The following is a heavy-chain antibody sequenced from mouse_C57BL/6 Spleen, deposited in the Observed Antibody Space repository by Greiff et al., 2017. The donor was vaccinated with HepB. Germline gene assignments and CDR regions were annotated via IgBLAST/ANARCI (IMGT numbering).Heavy chain of an antibody. D-gene: IGHD4-1*01. CDR3: ASWDVGYFDV. CDR1: GYTFTSYW. CDR2: IYPGSGST. V-gene: IGHV1-55*01. Sequence: VKLVEPGAELVKPGASVKMSCKASGYTFTSYWITWVKQRPGQGLEWIGDIYPGSGSTNYNEKFKSKATLTVDTSSSTAYMQLSSLTSEDSAVYYCASWDVGYFDVWGTGTTVTVSS. J-gene: IGHJ1*03.